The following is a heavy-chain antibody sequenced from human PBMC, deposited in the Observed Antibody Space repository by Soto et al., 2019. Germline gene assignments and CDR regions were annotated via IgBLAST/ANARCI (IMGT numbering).Heavy chain of an antibody. CDR3: ARERVAATTKGYFDY. Sequence: ASVKVSCKASGGTFSSYAISWVRQAPGQGLEWMGGIIPIFGTANYAQKFQGRVTITADESTSTAYMELSSLRSEDTAVYYCARERVAATTKGYFDYWGQGTLVTVSS. D-gene: IGHD2-15*01. CDR1: GGTFSSYA. V-gene: IGHV1-69*13. J-gene: IGHJ4*02. CDR2: IIPIFGTA.